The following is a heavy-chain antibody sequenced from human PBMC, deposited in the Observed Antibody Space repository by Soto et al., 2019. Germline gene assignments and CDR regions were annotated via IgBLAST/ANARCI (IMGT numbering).Heavy chain of an antibody. CDR1: CGSIISYY. D-gene: IGHD3-22*01. Sequence: SETLSLTCTFSCGSIISYYWSWIRQPAGKGLEWIGRIYTSGSTNYNPSLKSRVTMSVDTSKNQFSLKLSSVTAADTAVYYCAREPSSGPYFDYWGQGTLVTVSS. CDR3: AREPSSGPYFDY. J-gene: IGHJ4*02. V-gene: IGHV4-4*07. CDR2: IYTSGST.